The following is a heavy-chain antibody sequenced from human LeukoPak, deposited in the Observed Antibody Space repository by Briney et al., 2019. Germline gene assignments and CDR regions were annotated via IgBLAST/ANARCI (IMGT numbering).Heavy chain of an antibody. CDR2: INPNSGGT. V-gene: IGHV1-2*02. CDR3: AREGDGYNSPIDY. Sequence: ASVKVSCKASGYTFTGYYMHWVRQAPGQGLEWMGWINPNSGGTNYAQKFQGRVTMTRDTSISTAYMELSRLRSDDTAVYYCAREGDGYNSPIDYWGQGTLVTVSS. CDR1: GYTFTGYY. D-gene: IGHD5-24*01. J-gene: IGHJ4*02.